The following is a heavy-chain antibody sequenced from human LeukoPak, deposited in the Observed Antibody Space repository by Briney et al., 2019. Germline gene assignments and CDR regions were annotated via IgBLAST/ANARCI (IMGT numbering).Heavy chain of an antibody. J-gene: IGHJ4*02. Sequence: SETLSLTCTVSGGSISRSNYYWGWIRQPPGKGLEWIGSIYYSGSTYYNPSLKSRVTISVDTSKNQFSLKLSSVTAADTAVYYCASTYSSSWFSSFDYWGQGTLVTVSS. CDR3: ASTYSSSWFSSFDY. CDR1: GGSISRSNYY. V-gene: IGHV4-39*07. D-gene: IGHD6-13*01. CDR2: IYYSGST.